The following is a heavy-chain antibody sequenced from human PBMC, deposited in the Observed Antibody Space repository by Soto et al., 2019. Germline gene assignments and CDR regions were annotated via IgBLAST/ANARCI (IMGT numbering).Heavy chain of an antibody. J-gene: IGHJ6*02. CDR3: ARADSNYYYYGMDV. Sequence: VKVSCKASGCTFSRYARSWVRQAPGQGLEWMGGIISIFGTANYAQKFQGRVTITADKSTSTAYMELSSLTSEDTAVYYSARADSNYYYYGMDVWGQGTTVTVSS. CDR2: IISIFGTA. CDR1: GCTFSRYA. V-gene: IGHV1-69*06.